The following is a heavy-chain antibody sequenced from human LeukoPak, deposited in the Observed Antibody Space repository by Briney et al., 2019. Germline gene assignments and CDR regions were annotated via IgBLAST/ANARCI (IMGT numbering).Heavy chain of an antibody. J-gene: IGHJ6*02. Sequence: GGSLRLSCAASGFIFSSYGMHWVRQAPGKGLEWVEVISYDGSKKYYVDSVKGRFTISRDDSKNTLYLQMNSLRAEDTAVYYCAKDRLYYYGSGTQYGMDVWGHGTTVTVSS. D-gene: IGHD3-10*01. V-gene: IGHV3-30*18. CDR1: GFIFSSYG. CDR3: AKDRLYYYGSGTQYGMDV. CDR2: ISYDGSKK.